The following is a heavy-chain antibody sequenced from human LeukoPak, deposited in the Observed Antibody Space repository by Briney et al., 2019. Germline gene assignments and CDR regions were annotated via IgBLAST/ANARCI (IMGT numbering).Heavy chain of an antibody. CDR1: GSTFSSYA. J-gene: IGHJ4*02. V-gene: IGHV3-30-3*01. D-gene: IGHD3-16*02. CDR2: ISYDGSNK. CDR3: ARGAMITFGGVIGNY. Sequence: GGSLRLSCAASGSTFSSYAMHWVRQAPGKGLEWVAVISYDGSNKYYADSVKGRFTISRDNSKNTLYLQMNSLRAEDTAVYYCARGAMITFGGVIGNYWGQGTLVTVSS.